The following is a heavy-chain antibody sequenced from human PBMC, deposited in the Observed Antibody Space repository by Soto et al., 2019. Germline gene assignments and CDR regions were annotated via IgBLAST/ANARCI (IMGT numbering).Heavy chain of an antibody. Sequence: GGSLRLSCAASGFTFSSYSMNWVRQAPGKGLEWVSYISSSSSTIYYADSVKGRFTISRDNAKNSLYLQMNSLRDEDTAVYYSARDDPSITIFGVVITVTGVSDYWGQGTLVTVSS. D-gene: IGHD3-3*01. CDR2: ISSSSSTI. CDR3: ARDDPSITIFGVVITVTGVSDY. J-gene: IGHJ4*02. CDR1: GFTFSSYS. V-gene: IGHV3-48*02.